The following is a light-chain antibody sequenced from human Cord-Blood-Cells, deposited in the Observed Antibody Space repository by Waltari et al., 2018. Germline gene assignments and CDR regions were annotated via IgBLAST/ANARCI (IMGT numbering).Light chain of an antibody. CDR1: SSDVGGYNY. CDR2: DLR. Sequence: QSALTQPASVSGSPGQSITISCTGTSSDVGGYNYVSWYQQHPGKAPKRMIYDLRNRPSGVSRRFSGSKSGNTASLTISGLQAENEADYYCSSYTSSSTLGVFGGGTKLTVL. V-gene: IGLV2-14*01. CDR3: SSYTSSSTLGV. J-gene: IGLJ2*01.